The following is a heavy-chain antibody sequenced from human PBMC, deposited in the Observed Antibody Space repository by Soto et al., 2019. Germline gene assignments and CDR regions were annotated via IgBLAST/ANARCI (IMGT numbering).Heavy chain of an antibody. D-gene: IGHD3-16*02. V-gene: IGHV3-30*14. CDR1: RFTFSGYI. CDR2: TSHDGTNK. Sequence: QVQLVESGGGVVQPGRSLRLSCAASRFTFSGYIMHWVRQAPGKGLEWVSSTSHDGTNKYYLDSVKGRFTISRDNSKNTLFLQMSSLRPEDTAVYYCAGVAAFGGVIALPPTWGQGTMVTVSS. CDR3: AGVAAFGGVIALPPT. J-gene: IGHJ3*01.